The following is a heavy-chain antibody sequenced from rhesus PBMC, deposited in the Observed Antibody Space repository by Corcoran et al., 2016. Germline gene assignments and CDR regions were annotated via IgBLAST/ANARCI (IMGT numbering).Heavy chain of an antibody. J-gene: IGHJ4*01. CDR2: SFAWSPNP. CDR1: GGSIRSNYW. Sequence: QLQVQESGPTVVKPSETLSLTCTVSGGSIRSNYWWSWIRQSPGKGLEWIGGSFAWSPNPEYKPYLKSRVAISPDTSKTQVSLKVTSVTAADTAVYYCASTDCSNSDCSSGGLWGQGVLVTVSS. V-gene: IGHV4-93*01. CDR3: ASTDCSNSDCSSGGL. D-gene: IGHD2-15*01.